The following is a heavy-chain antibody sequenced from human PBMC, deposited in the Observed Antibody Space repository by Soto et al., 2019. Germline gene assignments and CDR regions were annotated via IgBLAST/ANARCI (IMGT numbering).Heavy chain of an antibody. V-gene: IGHV5-51*01. CDR1: GYRFTSYW. CDR2: VYPGDSDT. D-gene: IGHD3-10*01. Sequence: GESLKISCKASGYRFTSYWIGWVRQMPGEGLEWMGIVYPGDSDTRYSPSFQGQVTISADESINTAYLQMDSLRAEDTAVYYCARDSGYGSGTSVNHYLDYWGHGTLVTVSS. J-gene: IGHJ4*01. CDR3: ARDSGYGSGTSVNHYLDY.